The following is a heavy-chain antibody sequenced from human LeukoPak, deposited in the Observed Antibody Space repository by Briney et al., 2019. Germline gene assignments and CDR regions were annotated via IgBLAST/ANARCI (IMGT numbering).Heavy chain of an antibody. J-gene: IGHJ5*02. CDR1: GYTFTSYA. Sequence: AASVKVSCKASGYTFTSYAMNWVRQAPGQGLEWMGWINTNTGNPTYAQGFTGRFVFSLDTSVSTAYLQISSLKAEGTAVYYCARESSWLRFDPWGQGTLVTVSS. CDR3: ARESSWLRFDP. CDR2: INTNTGNP. V-gene: IGHV7-4-1*02. D-gene: IGHD3-9*01.